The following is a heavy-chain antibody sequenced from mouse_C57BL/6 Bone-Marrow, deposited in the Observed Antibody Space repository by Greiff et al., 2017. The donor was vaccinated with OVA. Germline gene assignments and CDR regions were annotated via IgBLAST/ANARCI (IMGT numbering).Heavy chain of an antibody. Sequence: EVNVVESGGDLVKPGGSLKLSCAASGFTFSSYGMSWVRQTPDKGLEWVATISSGGSYTYYPDSVKGRFTIYSDNAKNTLYLQMSSLQAEDTAMYYCARQNYDGSSSFDYWGQGTTLTVSS. CDR3: ARQNYDGSSSFDY. CDR1: GFTFSSYG. D-gene: IGHD1-1*01. V-gene: IGHV5-6*01. J-gene: IGHJ2*01. CDR2: ISSGGSYT.